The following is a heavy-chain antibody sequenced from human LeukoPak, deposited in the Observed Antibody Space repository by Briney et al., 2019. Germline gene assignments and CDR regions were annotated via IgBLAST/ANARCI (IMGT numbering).Heavy chain of an antibody. J-gene: IGHJ4*02. Sequence: PGGSLRLSCAASGFTVSSNYMSWVRQAPGKGLEWVSVIYSGGSTYYADSVKGRFTISRDNSKNTLYLQMNSLRAEDTAVYYCARDSVAVAGEHSSNWGQGTLVTVSS. CDR2: IYSGGST. CDR1: GFTVSSNY. CDR3: ARDSVAVAGEHSSN. V-gene: IGHV3-66*01. D-gene: IGHD6-19*01.